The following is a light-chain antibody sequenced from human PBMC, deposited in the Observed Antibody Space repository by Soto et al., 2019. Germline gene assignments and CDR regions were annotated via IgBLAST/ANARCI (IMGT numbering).Light chain of an antibody. V-gene: IGKV1-17*01. J-gene: IGKJ2*01. Sequence: DIPMTQSPSSLSASVGDRVTITCRASQGITNDLGWYQQTPGKAPKRLIYAASTLQSGVPSRFSGSGSGTAFTLTISSLEPEDFAIYYCLQHNSFPYTFGQGTKLEIK. CDR3: LQHNSFPYT. CDR2: AAS. CDR1: QGITND.